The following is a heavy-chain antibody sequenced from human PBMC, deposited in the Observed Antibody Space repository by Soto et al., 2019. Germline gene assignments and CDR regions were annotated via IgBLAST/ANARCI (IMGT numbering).Heavy chain of an antibody. V-gene: IGHV4-39*01. CDR2: IYYSGST. CDR3: ARTIGATYDYYYYMDV. Sequence: PSETLSLTCTVSGGSISSGGYYWSWIRQHPGKGLECIGSIYYSGSTYYNPSLKSRVTISVDTSKNQFSLKLSSVTAADTAVYYCARTIGATYDYYYYMDVWGKGTTVTVSS. D-gene: IGHD5-12*01. CDR1: GGSISSGGYY. J-gene: IGHJ6*03.